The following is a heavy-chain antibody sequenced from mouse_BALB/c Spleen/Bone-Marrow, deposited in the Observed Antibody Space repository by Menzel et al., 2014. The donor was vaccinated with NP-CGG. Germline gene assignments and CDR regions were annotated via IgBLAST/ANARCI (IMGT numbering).Heavy chain of an antibody. J-gene: IGHJ4*01. CDR2: ISYSGRT. D-gene: IGHD2-14*01. CDR1: GDSITSGY. CDR3: ARAGYRYDVGYAMDY. V-gene: IGHV3-8*02. Sequence: VHVKQSGPSLVKPSQTLSLTCSVTGDSITSGYWNWIRKFPGNKLEYMGYISYSGRTYYNPSLKSRISITRDTSKNQYYLQLNSVTTEDTATYYCARAGYRYDVGYAMDYWGQGTSVTVSS.